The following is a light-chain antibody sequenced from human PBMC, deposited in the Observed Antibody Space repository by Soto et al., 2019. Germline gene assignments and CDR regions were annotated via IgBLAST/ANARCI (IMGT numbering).Light chain of an antibody. V-gene: IGLV2-23*01. J-gene: IGLJ1*01. Sequence: QSVLTQPASVSGSPGQSITISCTGTSSDVGSHNLVSWYQQHPDRAPKLMIYEGSKRPSGVSNRFSGSKSGNTASLTISGLQAEDGADYFCCSYAGSSTYIFGSGTKVTVL. CDR2: EGS. CDR3: CSYAGSSTYI. CDR1: SSDVGSHNL.